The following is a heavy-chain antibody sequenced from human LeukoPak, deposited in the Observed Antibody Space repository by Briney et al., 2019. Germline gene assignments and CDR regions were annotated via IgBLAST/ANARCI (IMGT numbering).Heavy chain of an antibody. CDR1: GYTFTIYY. D-gene: IGHD3-10*01. V-gene: IGHV1-46*01. CDR2: INPSGGST. Sequence: ASVKVSCKASGYTFTIYYIHWMRQAPGQGLEWMGLINPSGGSTNYAQKFQGRVTMTRDTSTSTVYMELSSLRSEDTAVYYCARGPRITLIRGGQWYYYINVWGKGTTVTISS. CDR3: ARGPRITLIRGGQWYYYINV. J-gene: IGHJ6*03.